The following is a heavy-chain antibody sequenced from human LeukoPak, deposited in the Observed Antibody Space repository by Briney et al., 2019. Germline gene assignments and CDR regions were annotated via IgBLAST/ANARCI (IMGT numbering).Heavy chain of an antibody. J-gene: IGHJ4*02. D-gene: IGHD3-10*01. CDR3: AADGYYGSGTFGY. CDR2: IVVGGGNT. CDR1: GFTFTSSA. V-gene: IGHV1-58*01. Sequence: SVKVSCKASGFTFTSSAVQWVRQARGQRLEWIGWIVVGGGNTNYAQKFQERVTITRDMSTSTAYMELSSLRSEDTAVYYCAADGYYGSGTFGYWGQGTLVTVSS.